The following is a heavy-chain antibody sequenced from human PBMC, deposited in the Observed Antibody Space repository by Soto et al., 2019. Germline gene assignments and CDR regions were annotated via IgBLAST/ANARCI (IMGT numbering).Heavy chain of an antibody. V-gene: IGHV3-30-3*01. CDR3: ARVTHGTNLYYFSGLDF. CDR1: GFTFDTYG. J-gene: IGHJ6*02. D-gene: IGHD3-22*01. Sequence: RRLSCVASGFTFDTYGIHWVRQAPGKGLQWVALISYEGSNTYYADSVRGRFTISRDNSKNALYLQMNTLRPEDTGVYYCARVTHGTNLYYFSGLDFWGQGTSVTVSS. CDR2: ISYEGSNT.